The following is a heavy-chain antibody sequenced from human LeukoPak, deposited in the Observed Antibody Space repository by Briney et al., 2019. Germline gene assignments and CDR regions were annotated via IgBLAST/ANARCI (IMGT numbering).Heavy chain of an antibody. CDR1: GFTFSSYA. Sequence: PGGSLRLSCAASGFTFSSYAMSWVRQAPGKGLEWVSATSGSGGSTYYADSVKGRFTISRDNSKNTLYLQMNSLRAEDTAVYYCAKDGYGSGRPLYGMDVWGQGTTVTVSS. D-gene: IGHD3-10*01. CDR3: AKDGYGSGRPLYGMDV. CDR2: TSGSGGST. J-gene: IGHJ6*02. V-gene: IGHV3-23*01.